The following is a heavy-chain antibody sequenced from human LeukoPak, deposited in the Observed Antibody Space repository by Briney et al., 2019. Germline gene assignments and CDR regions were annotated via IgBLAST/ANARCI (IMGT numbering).Heavy chain of an antibody. D-gene: IGHD2/OR15-2a*01. CDR3: ARCREYSIGTFDY. J-gene: IGHJ4*02. Sequence: SETLSLTCTVSGGSISSSSYYWSWIRQPPGKGLEWIGYIYYSGSTNYNPSLKSRVTISVDTSKNQFSLKLSSVTAADTAVYYCARCREYSIGTFDYWGQGTLVTVSS. CDR2: IYYSGST. CDR1: GGSISSSSYY. V-gene: IGHV4-61*01.